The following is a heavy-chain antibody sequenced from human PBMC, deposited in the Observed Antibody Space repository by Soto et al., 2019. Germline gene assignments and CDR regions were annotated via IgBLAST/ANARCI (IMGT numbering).Heavy chain of an antibody. CDR3: ARQISAVAGSNWFDP. V-gene: IGHV5-51*01. D-gene: IGHD6-19*01. CDR1: GYSFTSYW. Sequence: GESLKISCKGSGYSFTSYWIGWVRQMPGKGLEWMGIIYPGDSDTRYSPSFQGQVTISADKSISTAYLQWSSLKASDTAMYYCARQISAVAGSNWFDPGGQGTLVTVSS. CDR2: IYPGDSDT. J-gene: IGHJ5*02.